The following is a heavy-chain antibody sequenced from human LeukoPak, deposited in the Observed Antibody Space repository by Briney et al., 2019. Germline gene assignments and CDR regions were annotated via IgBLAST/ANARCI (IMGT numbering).Heavy chain of an antibody. V-gene: IGHV3-23*01. CDR3: AKDGYSSIPGFHFEY. CDR1: GGSISGYH. CDR2: ISGSGDNT. J-gene: IGHJ4*02. D-gene: IGHD6-13*01. Sequence: PSETLSLTCNVSGGSISGYHWSWVRQPPGKGLEWVSGISGSGDNTYYADSVKGRFTISRDNSKKTLYLHLNSLRVEDAAVYYCAKDGYSSIPGFHFEYWGQGTPVTVSS.